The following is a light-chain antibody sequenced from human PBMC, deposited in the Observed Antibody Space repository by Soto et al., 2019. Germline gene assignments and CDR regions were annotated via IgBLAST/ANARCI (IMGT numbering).Light chain of an antibody. CDR3: LQHDNVPT. Sequence: DIQMTQSPSSLSASVGDRVTITCQASQDISNSVSWYQQKPGKAPKLLITDAATLEAGVPSRFSGSGSGTDFTFTISSLQPEDIATYFCLQHDNVPTFGLGTKLEVK. V-gene: IGKV1-33*01. J-gene: IGKJ2*01. CDR2: DAA. CDR1: QDISNS.